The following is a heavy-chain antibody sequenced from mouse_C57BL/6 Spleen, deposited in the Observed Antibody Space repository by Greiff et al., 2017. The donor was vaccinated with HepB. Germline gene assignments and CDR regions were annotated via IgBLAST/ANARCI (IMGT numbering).Heavy chain of an antibody. CDR1: GYTFTSYW. Sequence: QVQLQQSGAELVMPGASVKLSCKASGYTFTSYWMHWVKQRPGQGLEWIGEIDPSDSYTNYNQKFKGKSTLTVDKSSSTAYMQLSSLTSEDSAVYYCARCLPTVFSWYFDVWGTGTTVTVSS. D-gene: IGHD1-1*01. V-gene: IGHV1-69*01. CDR2: IDPSDSYT. CDR3: ARCLPTVFSWYFDV. J-gene: IGHJ1*03.